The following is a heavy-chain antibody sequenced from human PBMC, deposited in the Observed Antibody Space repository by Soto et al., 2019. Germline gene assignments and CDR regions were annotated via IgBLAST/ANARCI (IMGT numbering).Heavy chain of an antibody. J-gene: IGHJ4*02. CDR2: IWYDGSNK. Sequence: QVQLVESGGGVVQPGRSLRLSCAASGFTFSSYGMHWVRQAPGKGLEWVAVIWYDGSNKYYADSVKGRFTISRDNSKNTLYLQMNSLRAEDTAVYYCARAFDASYNSAWYFDYWGQGTLVTVSS. CDR1: GFTFSSYG. V-gene: IGHV3-33*01. CDR3: ARAFDASYNSAWYFDY. D-gene: IGHD1-26*01.